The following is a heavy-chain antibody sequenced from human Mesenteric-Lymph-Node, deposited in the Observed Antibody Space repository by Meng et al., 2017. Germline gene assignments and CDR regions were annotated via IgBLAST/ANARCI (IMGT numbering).Heavy chain of an antibody. J-gene: IGHJ6*02. D-gene: IGHD6-19*01. Sequence: SETLSLTCAVSGGSISSSNWWSWVRQPPGKGLEWIGEIYHSGSTNYNPSLKSRVTISVDKSKNQFSLKLSSVTAADTAVYYCARAHSSGWYRPYYYYYGMDVWGQGTTVTVSS. V-gene: IGHV4-4*02. CDR1: GGSISSSNW. CDR2: IYHSGST. CDR3: ARAHSSGWYRPYYYYYGMDV.